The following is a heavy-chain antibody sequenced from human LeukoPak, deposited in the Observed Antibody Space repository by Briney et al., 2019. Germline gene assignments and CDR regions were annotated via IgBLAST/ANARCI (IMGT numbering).Heavy chain of an antibody. D-gene: IGHD3-3*01. CDR3: ARDGGPTYYDFWSGYHRDYYYYGMDV. V-gene: IGHV4-59*01. Sequence: PSETLSLTCTVSGASISSYYWSWIRQPPGEGLEWIGYIYYSGSTNYNPSLKSRVTISVDTSKNQFSLKLSSVTAADTAVYYCARDGGPTYYDFWSGYHRDYYYYGMDVWGQGTTVTVSS. CDR2: IYYSGST. CDR1: GASISSYY. J-gene: IGHJ6*02.